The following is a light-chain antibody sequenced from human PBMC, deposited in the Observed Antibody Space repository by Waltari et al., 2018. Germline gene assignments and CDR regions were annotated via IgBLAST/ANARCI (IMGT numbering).Light chain of an antibody. J-gene: IGKJ1*01. V-gene: IGKV1-39*01. CDR2: AAS. CDR1: QSISSY. Sequence: DIQMTQSPSSLSTSVGDRVTITCRASQSISSYLNWYQQKPGKAPKLLIYAASSLQSGVPSRFSGSGSGTDFTLTISSLQREDSATYYCQQSYDIPQTFGQGTKVEI. CDR3: QQSYDIPQT.